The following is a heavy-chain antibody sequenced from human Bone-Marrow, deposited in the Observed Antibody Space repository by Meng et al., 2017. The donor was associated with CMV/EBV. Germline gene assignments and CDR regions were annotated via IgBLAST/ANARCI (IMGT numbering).Heavy chain of an antibody. CDR2: INSDGSST. CDR1: GFNFGSYW. J-gene: IGHJ4*02. Sequence: GFNFGSYWMHWVRQAPGKGLVWVSRINSDGSSTSYADSVKGRFTISSDNAKNTLYLQMNSLRAEDTAVYYCARDRYDILTGYSPLGYWGQGTLVTVSS. D-gene: IGHD3-9*01. V-gene: IGHV3-74*01. CDR3: ARDRYDILTGYSPLGY.